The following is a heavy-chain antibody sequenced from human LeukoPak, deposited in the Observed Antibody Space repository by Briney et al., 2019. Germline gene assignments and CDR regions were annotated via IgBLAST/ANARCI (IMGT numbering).Heavy chain of an antibody. CDR3: AKVSTLYSSSPGYFDY. CDR1: GFTFSSYA. J-gene: IGHJ4*02. V-gene: IGHV3-23*01. D-gene: IGHD6-6*01. Sequence: GGSLRLSCAASGFTFSSYAMSWVRQAPGKGLEWVSAISGSGGSAYYADSVKGRFTISRDNSKNTLYLQMNSLRAEDTAVYYCAKVSTLYSSSPGYFDYWGQGTLVTVSS. CDR2: ISGSGGSA.